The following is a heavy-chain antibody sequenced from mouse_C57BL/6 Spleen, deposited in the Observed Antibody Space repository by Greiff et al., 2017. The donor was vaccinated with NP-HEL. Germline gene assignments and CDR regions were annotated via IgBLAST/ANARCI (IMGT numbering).Heavy chain of an antibody. CDR1: GYTFTDYE. V-gene: IGHV1-15*01. CDR3: TRRDYYGSSYSY. J-gene: IGHJ2*01. Sequence: VQLQQSGAELVRPGASVTLSCKASGYTFTDYEMHWVKQTPVHGLEWIGAIDPETGGTAYNQKFKGKAILTADKASSTAYMELRSLTSEDSAVYYCTRRDYYGSSYSYWGQGTTLTVSS. D-gene: IGHD1-1*01. CDR2: IDPETGGT.